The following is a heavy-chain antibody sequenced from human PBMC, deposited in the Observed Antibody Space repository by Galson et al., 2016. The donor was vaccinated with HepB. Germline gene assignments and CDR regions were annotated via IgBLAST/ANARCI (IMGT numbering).Heavy chain of an antibody. CDR2: INHRGRS. V-gene: IGHV4-34*01. CDR1: GVSFSTYY. D-gene: IGHD2-15*01. Sequence: SETLSLTCAVYGVSFSTYYWTWIRQPPGKGLEWIGEINHRGRSNYNPSLKSRVTISVDMFKNQFSLKLSSVTAADTAIYYCASVVEFCSGGNCYFPWGQGTKVTVS. J-gene: IGHJ3*01. CDR3: ASVVEFCSGGNCYFP.